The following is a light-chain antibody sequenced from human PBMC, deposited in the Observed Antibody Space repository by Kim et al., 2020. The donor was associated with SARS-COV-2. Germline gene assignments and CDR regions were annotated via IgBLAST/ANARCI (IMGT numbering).Light chain of an antibody. V-gene: IGLV1-40*01. CDR2: GNS. J-gene: IGLJ3*02. Sequence: VTISFTGSSSNSGAGYDVHWYQQLPGTAPKLLIYGNSIRPSGVPDRFSGSKSGTSASLAITGLQAEDEADYYCQSYDSSLSGSRVFGGGTQLTVL. CDR1: SSNSGAGYD. CDR3: QSYDSSLSGSRV.